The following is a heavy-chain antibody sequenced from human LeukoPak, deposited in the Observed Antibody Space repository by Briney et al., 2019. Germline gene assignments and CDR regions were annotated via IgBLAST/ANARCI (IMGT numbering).Heavy chain of an antibody. J-gene: IGHJ6*02. V-gene: IGHV3-23*05. CDR1: GFNFNSYT. CDR2: ILASGSPT. CDR3: AKVSGGGLYYDGMDV. Sequence: GGSLRLSCAASGFNFNSYTMNWVRQAPGKGLQWVANILASGSPTYYADSVKGRFIISRDNSKNTVYLQMNSLRAEDTAVYYCAKVSGGGLYYDGMDVWGQGTTVTVSS. D-gene: IGHD1-14*01.